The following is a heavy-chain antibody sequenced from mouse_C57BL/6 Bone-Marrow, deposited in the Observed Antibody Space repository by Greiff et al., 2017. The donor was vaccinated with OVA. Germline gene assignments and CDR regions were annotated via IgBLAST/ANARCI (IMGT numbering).Heavy chain of an antibody. Sequence: QVQLQQPGAELVKPGASVKLSCKASGYTFTSYWMHWVKQRPGQGLEWIGMIHPNSGSTNYNEKFKSKATLTVDKSSSTAYMQLSSLTSEDSSVYYCARRGNCPYFDYWGQGTTLTVSS. CDR3: ARRGNCPYFDY. V-gene: IGHV1-64*01. CDR1: GYTFTSYW. J-gene: IGHJ2*01. D-gene: IGHD4-1*01. CDR2: IHPNSGST.